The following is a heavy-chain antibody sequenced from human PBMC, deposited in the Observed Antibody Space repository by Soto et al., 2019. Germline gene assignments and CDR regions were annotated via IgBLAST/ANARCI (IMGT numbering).Heavy chain of an antibody. J-gene: IGHJ4*02. V-gene: IGHV4-39*01. CDR2: IYYSGST. CDR3: ARSSQYYFDY. Sequence: NPSETLSLTCTVSGGSISSSSYYWGWIRQPPGKGLEWIGSIYYSGSTYYNPSLKSRVTISVDTSKNQFSLKLSSVTAADTAVYYCARSSQYYFDYWGQGTLVTVSS. D-gene: IGHD3-10*01. CDR1: GGSISSSSYY.